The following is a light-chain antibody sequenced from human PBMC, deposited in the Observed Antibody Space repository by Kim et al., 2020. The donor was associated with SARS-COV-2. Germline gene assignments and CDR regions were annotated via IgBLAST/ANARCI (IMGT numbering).Light chain of an antibody. V-gene: IGKV3-20*01. CDR1: QSVSSSY. CDR2: GAS. CDR3: QQHGNAPLT. J-gene: IGKJ4*01. Sequence: PGGRATLSCSVSQSVSSSYLAWYQQKPGQAPRLLIDGASSRAAGIPDRFRGSGSGTDFTLTISRLEPEDVAVYYCQQHGNAPLTFGGGTKVDIK.